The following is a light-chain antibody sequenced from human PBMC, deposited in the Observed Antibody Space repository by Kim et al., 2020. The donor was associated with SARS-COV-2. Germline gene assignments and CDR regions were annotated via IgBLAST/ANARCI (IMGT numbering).Light chain of an antibody. J-gene: IGLJ3*02. CDR1: ELPRQY. CDR2: KDT. Sequence: SYELTQPPSVSVSPGQTARITCSGDELPRQYSYWYQQKPGQARVLVIYKDTERPSGIPERFSGSSSGTTVTLTISGVQAEDEGDYYCQSPDSSATYRVFGGGTQLTVL. V-gene: IGLV3-25*03. CDR3: QSPDSSATYRV.